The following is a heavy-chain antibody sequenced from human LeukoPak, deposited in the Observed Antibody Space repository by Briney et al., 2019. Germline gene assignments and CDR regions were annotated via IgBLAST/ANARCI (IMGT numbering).Heavy chain of an antibody. V-gene: IGHV3-74*01. CDR2: INPDGSTI. J-gene: IGHJ4*02. CDR1: GFTFSNYW. D-gene: IGHD1-7*01. CDR3: ATAGNYRFDY. Sequence: GGSLRLSCAASGFTFSNYWVHWVRQAPGKGLVWVSRINPDGSTINYADSVKGRFTISRDNAKDTLYLQMNSLRAEDTAVYYCATAGNYRFDYWGQGTLVTVSS.